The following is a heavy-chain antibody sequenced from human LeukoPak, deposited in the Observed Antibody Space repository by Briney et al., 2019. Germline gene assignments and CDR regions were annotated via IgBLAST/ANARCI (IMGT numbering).Heavy chain of an antibody. CDR2: IYYSGST. J-gene: IGHJ4*02. Sequence: SETLSLTCTVSGGSISSYYWSWIRQPPGKGLEWIGYIYYSGSTNYNPSLKSRVTISVDTSKNQFSLRLSSVTATDTAVYYCARKTTVTTGRGYWGQGTLVTVSS. CDR3: ARKTTVTTGRGY. V-gene: IGHV4-59*08. D-gene: IGHD4-17*01. CDR1: GGSISSYY.